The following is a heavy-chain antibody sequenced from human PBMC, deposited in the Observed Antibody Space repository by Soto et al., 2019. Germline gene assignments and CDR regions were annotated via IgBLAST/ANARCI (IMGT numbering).Heavy chain of an antibody. CDR1: GFTLSYYW. D-gene: IGHD2-15*01. CDR3: ARDCSGGSCQY. Sequence: GGSLRLSCAASGFTLSYYWMSWVRQAPGKGLEWVANIKEDGSEKYYVDSVKGRSTISRDNAQNSVFLQMNSLRAEDTAIYYCARDCSGGSCQYWGQGTLVTVSS. V-gene: IGHV3-7*01. J-gene: IGHJ4*02. CDR2: IKEDGSEK.